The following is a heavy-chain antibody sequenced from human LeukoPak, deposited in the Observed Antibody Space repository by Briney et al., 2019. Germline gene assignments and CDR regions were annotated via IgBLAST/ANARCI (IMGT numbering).Heavy chain of an antibody. Sequence: EASVKVSCKISGSTLTESSIHWVRQPPGKGLEWMGGFDPEDVQTIYAQKFHGRVTLTDDTSTDTAYMELSSLRIEDTAVYYCATRNCSGGSCRPEFYYYYLDIWGTGTTVTVSS. D-gene: IGHD2-15*01. J-gene: IGHJ6*03. CDR1: GSTLTESS. CDR3: ATRNCSGGSCRPEFYYYYLDI. V-gene: IGHV1-24*01. CDR2: FDPEDVQT.